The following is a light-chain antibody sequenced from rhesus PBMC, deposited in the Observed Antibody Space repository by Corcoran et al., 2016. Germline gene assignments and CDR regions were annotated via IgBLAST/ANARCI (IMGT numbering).Light chain of an antibody. J-gene: IGKJ4*01. CDR1: QGISTY. Sequence: DIQMSQSPSSLSASVGDRVTITCRASQGISTYLNWYQQKPGKAPKLLIYYAIHLASGVPSRFSGRGSGTELTLTISSLQPEDFATYYCQQGNSNPTFGGGTKVELK. CDR2: YAI. CDR3: QQGNSNPT. V-gene: IGKV1-32*02.